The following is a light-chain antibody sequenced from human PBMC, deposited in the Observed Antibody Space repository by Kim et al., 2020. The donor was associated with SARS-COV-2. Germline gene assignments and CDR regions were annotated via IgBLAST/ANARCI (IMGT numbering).Light chain of an antibody. CDR2: GAS. J-gene: IGKJ1*01. Sequence: EIVMTQSPATLSVSPGERATLSCRASQSVSSNLAWYQQKPGQAPRLLIYGASTRATGIPARFSGSGSGTEFTLTITSLQSEDFALYYCQQYDNWPRTFAQGTKVEIK. CDR1: QSVSSN. CDR3: QQYDNWPRT. V-gene: IGKV3-15*01.